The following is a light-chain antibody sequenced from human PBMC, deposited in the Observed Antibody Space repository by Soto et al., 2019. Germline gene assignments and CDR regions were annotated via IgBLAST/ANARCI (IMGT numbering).Light chain of an antibody. CDR1: QNVGSNY. CDR2: GAS. CDR3: QQYGSSPT. Sequence: EIVLTQSPCTLSLSPGERATLSCRASQNVGSNYLAWYQQKPGQAPRILIFGASGRATGIPDRFSGSGSGTDFTLTISRLEPEDFAVYYCQQYGSSPTFGQGTKVDIK. V-gene: IGKV3-20*01. J-gene: IGKJ1*01.